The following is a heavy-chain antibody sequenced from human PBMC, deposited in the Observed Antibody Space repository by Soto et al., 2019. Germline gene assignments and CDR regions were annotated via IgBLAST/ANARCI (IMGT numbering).Heavy chain of an antibody. CDR2: IYYSGST. V-gene: IGHV4-31*03. Sequence: QVQLQESGPGLVKPSQTLSLTCTVSGGSISSGGYYWSWIRQHPGKGLEWIGDIYYSGSTYYNPSLKSRVTISVDTSKNQFSLKLSSVTAADTAVYYCARDARGEYSYGSGAFDIWGQGTMVTVSS. CDR3: ARDARGEYSYGSGAFDI. J-gene: IGHJ3*02. D-gene: IGHD5-18*01. CDR1: GGSISSGGYY.